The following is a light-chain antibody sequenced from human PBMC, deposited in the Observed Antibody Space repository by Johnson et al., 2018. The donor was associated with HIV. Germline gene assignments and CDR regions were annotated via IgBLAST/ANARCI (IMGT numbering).Light chain of an antibody. J-gene: IGLJ1*01. V-gene: IGLV1-51*01. CDR2: DNN. CDR3: GTWDSSLCALDV. Sequence: QPVLTQPPSVSAAPGQKVTISCSGSSSNSGNNYVSRYQQLLGTAPKLLIHDNNKRHSGIPDRFSGSKSGTLATLVITGLSPGDEDDYYCGTWDSSLCALDVFGTGPNVTVL. CDR1: SSNSGNNY.